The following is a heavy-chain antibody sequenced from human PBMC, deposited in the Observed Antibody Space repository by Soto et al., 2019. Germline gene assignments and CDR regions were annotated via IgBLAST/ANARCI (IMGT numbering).Heavy chain of an antibody. V-gene: IGHV1-18*04. J-gene: IGHJ6*02. D-gene: IGHD3-22*01. CDR2: ISAYNGNT. Sequence: GASVKVSCKASGYTFTSYGISWVRQAPGQGLEWMGWISAYNGNTIYERKFEGRVSMIVDTSTKTASMELRGLRADDTALYFCARSGRGMTMLVVVPLEVWGQGTAVTVSS. CDR3: ARSGRGMTMLVVVPLEV. CDR1: GYTFTSYG.